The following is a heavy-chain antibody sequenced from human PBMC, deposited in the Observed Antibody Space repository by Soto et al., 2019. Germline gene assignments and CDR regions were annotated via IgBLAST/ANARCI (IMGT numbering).Heavy chain of an antibody. J-gene: IGHJ6*02. V-gene: IGHV5-51*01. CDR3: ARQWASLRLSATPSGGMDV. CDR1: GYSFTSYW. CDR2: IYPGDSDT. Sequence: GESLKISCKGSGYSFTSYWIGWVRQMPGKGLEWMGIIYPGDSDTRYSPSFQGQVTIASDKSISTAYLQWSSLKASDTAMYYCARQWASLRLSATPSGGMDVWGQGTTVTVSS. D-gene: IGHD3-3*01.